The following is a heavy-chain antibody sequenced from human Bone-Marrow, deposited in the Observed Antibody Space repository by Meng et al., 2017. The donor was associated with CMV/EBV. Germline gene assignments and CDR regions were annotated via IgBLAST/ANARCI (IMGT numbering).Heavy chain of an antibody. J-gene: IGHJ4*02. V-gene: IGHV3-7*01. CDR2: INQDGSEK. CDR1: GFTFSSSW. Sequence: GESLKISCAASGFTFSSSWMSWVRQAPGKGLECVANINQDGSEKYYVDSVKGRFTISRDNAKNSLYLQMNSLRAEDTAVYYCARDPRPIATDPYFDYWGQGTLVTVSS. CDR3: ARDPRPIATDPYFDY. D-gene: IGHD2-21*01.